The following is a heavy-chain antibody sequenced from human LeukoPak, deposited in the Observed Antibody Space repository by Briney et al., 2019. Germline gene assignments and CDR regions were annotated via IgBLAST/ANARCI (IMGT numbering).Heavy chain of an antibody. CDR1: GDSFSRRSSY. D-gene: IGHD6-13*01. CDR3: ARAYSSSWYYNWFDP. J-gene: IGHJ5*02. Sequence: SETLSLTCTASGDSFSRRSSYWGWLRQPPGKGLEWIGSISYSGSTSYNPSLKSRVTISVDTSKNQFSLKLRSVTAADTAMYYCARAYSSSWYYNWFDPWGQGTLVTVSS. V-gene: IGHV4-39*07. CDR2: ISYSGST.